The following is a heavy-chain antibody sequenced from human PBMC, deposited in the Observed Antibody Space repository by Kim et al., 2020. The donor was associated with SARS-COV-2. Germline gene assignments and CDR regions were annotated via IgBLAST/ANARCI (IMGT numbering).Heavy chain of an antibody. D-gene: IGHD6-13*01. CDR3: ARGGRYSSSPGPWYFDL. J-gene: IGHJ2*01. V-gene: IGHV3-13*04. CDR1: GFTFSSYD. CDR2: IGTAGDT. Sequence: GGSLRLSCAASGFTFSSYDMHWVRQATGKGLEWVSAIGTAGDTYYPGSVKGRFTISRENAKNSLYLQMNSLRAGDTAVYYCARGGRYSSSPGPWYFDLWGRGTLVTVSS.